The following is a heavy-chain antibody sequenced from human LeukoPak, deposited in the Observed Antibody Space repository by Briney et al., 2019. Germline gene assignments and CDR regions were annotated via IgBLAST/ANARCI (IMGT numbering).Heavy chain of an antibody. D-gene: IGHD3-22*01. CDR3: AKGYGGYYDSSDY. CDR1: GFTFGDYA. CDR2: ISGSGGST. J-gene: IGHJ4*02. Sequence: GGSLRLSCTASGFTFGDYAMSWVRQAPGKGLEWVSAISGSGGSTYYADSVKGRFTISRANSENTLYLQMNSLRAEDTAVYYCAKGYGGYYDSSDYWGQGTLVTVSS. V-gene: IGHV3-23*01.